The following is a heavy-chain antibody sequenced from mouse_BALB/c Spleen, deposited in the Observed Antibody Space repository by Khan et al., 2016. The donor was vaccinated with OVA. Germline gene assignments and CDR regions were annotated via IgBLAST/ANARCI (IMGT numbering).Heavy chain of an antibody. CDR3: GRLYYSWFAY. CDR1: GYTFTNYW. J-gene: IGHJ3*01. CDR2: INPSNGRS. V-gene: IGHV1S81*02. Sequence: QVQLKQSGAELVKPGASVKLSCKASGYTFTNYWMHWVKQRPGHGLEWIGEINPSNGRSNYNEKFKNKATLTVDKSSSPAYMQLSSLTSEDSAVYYCGRLYYSWFAYWGQGTLVTVSA. D-gene: IGHD2-1*01.